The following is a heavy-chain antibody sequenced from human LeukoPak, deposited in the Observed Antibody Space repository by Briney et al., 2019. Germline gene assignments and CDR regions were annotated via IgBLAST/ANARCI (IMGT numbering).Heavy chain of an antibody. Sequence: PSETLSLTCTVSGGSISSYYWSWIRQPPGKGLEWIGYIYYSGSTNYNPSLKSRVTISVDTSMNQFSLKLSSVTAADTAVYYCARAVADAFDIWGQGTMVTVSS. D-gene: IGHD6-19*01. J-gene: IGHJ3*02. CDR2: IYYSGST. CDR1: GGSISSYY. V-gene: IGHV4-59*08. CDR3: ARAVADAFDI.